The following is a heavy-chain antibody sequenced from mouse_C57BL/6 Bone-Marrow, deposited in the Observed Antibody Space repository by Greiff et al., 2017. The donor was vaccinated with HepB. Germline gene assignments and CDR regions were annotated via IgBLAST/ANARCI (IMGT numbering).Heavy chain of an antibody. CDR2: INPYNGGT. Sequence: EVQLQQSGPVLVKPGASVKMSCKASGYTFTDYYMNWVKQSHGKSLEWIGVINPYNGGTSYNQKFKGKATLTVDKSSSTAYMELNSLTSEDSAVYYCARKGANWDSWFAYWGQGTLVTVSA. CDR1: GYTFTDYY. V-gene: IGHV1-19*01. J-gene: IGHJ3*01. D-gene: IGHD4-1*01. CDR3: ARKGANWDSWFAY.